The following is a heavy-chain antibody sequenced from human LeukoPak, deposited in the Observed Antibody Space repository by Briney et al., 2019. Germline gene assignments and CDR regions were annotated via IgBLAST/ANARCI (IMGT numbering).Heavy chain of an antibody. CDR2: VYHSGST. D-gene: IGHD3-16*01. CDR3: ARGLSNSRRTLLGLDY. CDR1: GYSTSSGYY. V-gene: IGHV4-38-2*01. Sequence: PSETLSLTCAVSGYSTSSGYYWGWVRQPPGKGLEWIGNVYHSGSTFYNPSLKSRVTISVDKSKNQFSLKLSSVTAADTAVYYRARGLSNSRRTLLGLDYWGQGTLVTVSS. J-gene: IGHJ4*02.